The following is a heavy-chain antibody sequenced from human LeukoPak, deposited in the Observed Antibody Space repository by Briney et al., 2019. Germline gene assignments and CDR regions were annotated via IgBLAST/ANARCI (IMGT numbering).Heavy chain of an antibody. Sequence: GGSLRLSCAASGFNFSDYAMSWVRQAPGKGLEWVSTISGSGGRTDYADSVKGRFTISRDTYKNTLYLQMNSLRAEDTAVYYCAKNKVLGGFLEWFQGDYWGQGTLVTVSS. CDR2: ISGSGGRT. V-gene: IGHV3-23*01. D-gene: IGHD3-3*01. CDR3: AKNKVLGGFLEWFQGDY. CDR1: GFNFSDYA. J-gene: IGHJ4*02.